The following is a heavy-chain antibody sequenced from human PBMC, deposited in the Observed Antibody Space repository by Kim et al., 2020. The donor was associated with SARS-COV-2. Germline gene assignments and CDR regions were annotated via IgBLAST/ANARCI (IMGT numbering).Heavy chain of an antibody. V-gene: IGHV3-13*01. J-gene: IGHJ4*02. Sequence: GGSLRLSCAASGFTFSSYDMHWVRQATGKGLEWVSAIGTAGDTYYPGSVKGRFTISRENAKNSLYLQMNSLRAGDTAVYYCARARFGEAPHNMYYFDYWGQGTLVTVSS. CDR3: ARARFGEAPHNMYYFDY. D-gene: IGHD3-10*01. CDR2: IGTAGDT. CDR1: GFTFSSYD.